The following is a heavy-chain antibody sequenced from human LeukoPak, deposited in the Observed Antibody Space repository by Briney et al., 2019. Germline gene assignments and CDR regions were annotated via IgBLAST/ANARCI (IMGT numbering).Heavy chain of an antibody. CDR1: GYSFTSYW. CDR2: IYPGDSDT. V-gene: IGHV5-51*01. CDR3: ARFLSEGYDYVWGSYRQKFYLDY. D-gene: IGHD3-16*02. J-gene: IGHJ4*02. Sequence: GESLKISCKGSGYSFTSYWIGWVRQMPGKGLEWMGIIYPGDSDTRYSPSFQGQVTISADKSISTAYLQWSSLKASDTAMYYCARFLSEGYDYVWGSYRQKFYLDYWGQGTLVTVSS.